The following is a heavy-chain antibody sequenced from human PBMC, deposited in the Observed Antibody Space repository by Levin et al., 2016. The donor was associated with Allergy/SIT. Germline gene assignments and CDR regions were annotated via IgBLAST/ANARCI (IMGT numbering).Heavy chain of an antibody. CDR2: IIPILGIA. J-gene: IGHJ6*02. V-gene: IGHV1-69*04. CDR1: GGTFSSYA. Sequence: SVKVSCKASGGTFSSYAISWVRQAPGQGLEWMGRIIPILGIANYAQKFQGRVTITADKSTSTAYMELSSLRSEDTAVYYCATQGPRDGYKFDYGMDVWGQGTTVTVSS. D-gene: IGHD5-24*01. CDR3: ATQGPRDGYKFDYGMDV.